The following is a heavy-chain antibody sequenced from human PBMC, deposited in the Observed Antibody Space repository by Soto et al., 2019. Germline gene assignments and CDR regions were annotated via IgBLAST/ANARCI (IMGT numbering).Heavy chain of an antibody. CDR1: GFTFSSYA. Sequence: GGSLRLSCAASGFTFSSYAMHWVRQAPGKGLEWVAVISYDGSNKYYADSVKGRFTISRDNSKNTLYLQMNSLRAEDTAVYYCERDDSVALAARPDYYYGMGVRGQGTTVTVSS. CDR3: ERDDSVALAARPDYYYGMGV. V-gene: IGHV3-30-3*01. J-gene: IGHJ6*02. CDR2: ISYDGSNK. D-gene: IGHD6-6*01.